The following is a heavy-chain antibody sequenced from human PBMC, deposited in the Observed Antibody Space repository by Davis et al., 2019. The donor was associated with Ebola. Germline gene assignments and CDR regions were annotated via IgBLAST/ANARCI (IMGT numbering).Heavy chain of an antibody. J-gene: IGHJ6*02. V-gene: IGHV3-48*03. CDR1: GFTFSSYE. CDR2: ISSSGSTI. Sequence: PGGSLRLSCAASGFTFSSYEMNWVRQTPGKGLEWVSYISSSGSTIYYADSVKGRFTISRDNAKNSLYLQLNSLRAEDTAVYYCARVPDAGYGMDVWGQGTTVTVSS. CDR3: ARVPDAGYGMDV.